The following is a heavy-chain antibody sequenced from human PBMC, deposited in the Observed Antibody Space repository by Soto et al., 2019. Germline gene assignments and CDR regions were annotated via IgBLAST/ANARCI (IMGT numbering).Heavy chain of an antibody. CDR2: ISAYNGNT. Sequence: QVQLVQSGAEVKKPGASVKVSCKASGYTFTSYGISWVRQAPGQGLEWMGWISAYNGNTNYAQNLQGRVTMTTDTITSTDHIELRSQISDVKAVYYCKRSPRDSSAYYITYWGQGTLVTVSS. D-gene: IGHD3-22*01. CDR3: KRSPRDSSAYYITY. V-gene: IGHV1-18*01. CDR1: GYTFTSYG. J-gene: IGHJ1*01.